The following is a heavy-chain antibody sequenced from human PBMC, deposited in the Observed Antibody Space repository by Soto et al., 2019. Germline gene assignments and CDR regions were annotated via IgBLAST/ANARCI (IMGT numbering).Heavy chain of an antibody. J-gene: IGHJ3*01. CDR2: LYRGGVA. V-gene: IGHV3-53*01. D-gene: IGHD2-2*01. CDR3: ARALVEVPAIPRLDAFDL. CDR1: GFIVRDNF. Sequence: GGSLRLSCAASGFIVRDNFMIWVRQAPGKGLEWVSALYRGGVAYYADAVKGRFIVSRDNPENTLYLQMTSLGADDSAIYYCARALVEVPAIPRLDAFDLWGQGPVVTVSS.